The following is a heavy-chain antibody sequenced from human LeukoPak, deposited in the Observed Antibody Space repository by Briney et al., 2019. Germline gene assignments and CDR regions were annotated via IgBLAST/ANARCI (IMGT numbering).Heavy chain of an antibody. J-gene: IGHJ3*02. CDR2: IIPIFGTA. Sequence: GASVKVSCKASGGTFSSYAISWVRQAPGQGLEWMGGIIPIFGTANYAQKFQGRVTITADKSTGTAYMELSSLRSEDTAVYYCARGAERITLKHAFDIWGQGTMVTVSS. D-gene: IGHD3-16*01. CDR3: ARGAERITLKHAFDI. CDR1: GGTFSSYA. V-gene: IGHV1-69*06.